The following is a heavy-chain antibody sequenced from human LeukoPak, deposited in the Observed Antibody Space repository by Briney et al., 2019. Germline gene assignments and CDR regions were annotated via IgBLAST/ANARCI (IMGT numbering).Heavy chain of an antibody. Sequence: PSETLSLTCTVSGGSISSGDYYWSWIRQPPGKGLEWIGYIYYSGSTYYNPSLKSRVTISVDTSKNQFSLKQSSVTAADTAVYYCARVYYDFWSGYYPDWFDPWGQGTLVTVSS. CDR2: IYYSGST. V-gene: IGHV4-30-4*01. D-gene: IGHD3-3*01. J-gene: IGHJ5*02. CDR1: GGSISSGDYY. CDR3: ARVYYDFWSGYYPDWFDP.